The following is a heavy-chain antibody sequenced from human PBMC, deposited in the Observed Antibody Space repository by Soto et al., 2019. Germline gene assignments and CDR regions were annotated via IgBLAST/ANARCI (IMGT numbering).Heavy chain of an antibody. Sequence: ASVKVSCKASGYTFTSYGISWVRQAPGQGLEWMGWISAYNGNTNYAQKLQGRVTMTTDTSTSTAYMELGSLRSDDTAVYYCAREVGSAAGTWYYYDSSGSDFDYWGQGTLVTVSS. CDR3: AREVGSAAGTWYYYDSSGSDFDY. CDR1: GYTFTSYG. CDR2: ISAYNGNT. J-gene: IGHJ4*02. V-gene: IGHV1-18*01. D-gene: IGHD3-22*01.